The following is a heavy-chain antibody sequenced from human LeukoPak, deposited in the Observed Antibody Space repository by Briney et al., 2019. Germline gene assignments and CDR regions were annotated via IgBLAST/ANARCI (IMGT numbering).Heavy chain of an antibody. CDR1: GYTFTGYY. J-gene: IGHJ4*02. CDR3: ARGVGIAAAGTSALVFY. V-gene: IGHV1-2*02. D-gene: IGHD6-13*01. CDR2: INPNSGGT. Sequence: GASVKVSCKASGYTFTGYYMHWVRQAPGQGLEWMGWINPNSGGTNYAQKFQGRVTMTRDTSISTAYMELSRLRSDDTAVYYCARGVGIAAAGTSALVFYWGQGTLVTVSS.